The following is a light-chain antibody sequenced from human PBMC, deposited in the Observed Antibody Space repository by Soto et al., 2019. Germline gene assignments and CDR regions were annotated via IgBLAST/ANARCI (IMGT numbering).Light chain of an antibody. CDR3: QQYEAWPLS. CDR1: QSVSRS. Sequence: EIVLTQSPGTLSLSPGERATLSCRASQSVSRSYLAWYQQKPGQAPRLLIYGASTRATGLPARFSGSGSGTEFTLTISSLQSEDFAVYYCQQYEAWPLSFGGGTTVEIK. J-gene: IGKJ4*01. CDR2: GAS. V-gene: IGKV3-15*01.